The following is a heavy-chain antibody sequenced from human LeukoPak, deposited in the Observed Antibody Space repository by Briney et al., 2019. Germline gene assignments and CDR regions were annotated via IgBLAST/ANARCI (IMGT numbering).Heavy chain of an antibody. V-gene: IGHV3-11*05. CDR3: ARAGGSYTFDY. CDR1: GFTFSDYY. J-gene: IGHJ4*02. D-gene: IGHD1-26*01. Sequence: GGSLRLSCAASGFTFSDYYMSWIRQAPGKGLEWLSYITTFTNNAHSVKGRFTISRDNAKNSLDLQMDSLRAEDTAVYYCARAGGSYTFDYWGQGTLVTVSS. CDR2: ITTFT.